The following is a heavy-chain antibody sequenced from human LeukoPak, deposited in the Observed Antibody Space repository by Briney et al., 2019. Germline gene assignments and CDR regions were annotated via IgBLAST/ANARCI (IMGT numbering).Heavy chain of an antibody. Sequence: ASVKVSCKASGYTLTGYYMHWVRQAPGQGPEWMGWINGNSGGTKYAQKFEGRVTMTSDTSTSTVQMDLGTLRSDDTAVYYCARENIEQWPAFDYWGQGTPVSVSS. CDR1: GYTLTGYY. V-gene: IGHV1-2*02. CDR2: INGNSGGT. CDR3: ARENIEQWPAFDY. J-gene: IGHJ4*02. D-gene: IGHD1/OR15-1a*01.